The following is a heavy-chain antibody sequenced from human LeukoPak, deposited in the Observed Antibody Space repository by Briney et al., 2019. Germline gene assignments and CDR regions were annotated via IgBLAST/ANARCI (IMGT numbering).Heavy chain of an antibody. CDR3: ASMKKNYYDSSGYYPDY. CDR2: ISYDGSNK. V-gene: IGHV3-30-3*01. CDR1: GFTFSSYA. Sequence: GRSLRLSCAATGFTFSSYAMHWVRQAPGKGLEWVAVISYDGSNKYYADSVKGRFTISRDNSKNTLYLQMNSLRAEDTAVYYCASMKKNYYDSSGYYPDYRGQGTLVTVSS. J-gene: IGHJ4*02. D-gene: IGHD3-22*01.